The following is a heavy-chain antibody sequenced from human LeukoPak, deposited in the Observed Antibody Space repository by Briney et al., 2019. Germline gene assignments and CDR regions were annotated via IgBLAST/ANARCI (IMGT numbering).Heavy chain of an antibody. J-gene: IGHJ4*02. CDR3: ARGGRVGVTGYFDY. CDR1: GGSISSYY. D-gene: IGHD1-26*01. V-gene: IGHV4-4*07. CDR2: IYTSGST. Sequence: SETLSLTCTVSGGSISSYYWSWIRQYAGKGLEWIGRIYTSGSTNYNPSLKSRVTMSLDTSKNQFSLKLSSVTAADTAVYYCARGGRVGVTGYFDYWGQGTLVTVSS.